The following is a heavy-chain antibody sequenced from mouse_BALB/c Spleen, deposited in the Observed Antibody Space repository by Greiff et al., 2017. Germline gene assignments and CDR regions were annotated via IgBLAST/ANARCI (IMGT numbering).Heavy chain of an antibody. CDR2: ILPGSGST. CDR1: GYTFSSYW. J-gene: IGHJ2*01. D-gene: IGHD2-14*01. Sequence: QVHVKQSGAELMKPGASVKISCKATGYTFSSYWIEWVKQSPGHGLEWIGEILPGSGSTNYNEKFKGKATFTADTSSNTAYMQLSSLTSEDSAVYYCARDAYYRYDYLDYWGQGTTLTVSS. CDR3: ARDAYYRYDYLDY. V-gene: IGHV1-9*01.